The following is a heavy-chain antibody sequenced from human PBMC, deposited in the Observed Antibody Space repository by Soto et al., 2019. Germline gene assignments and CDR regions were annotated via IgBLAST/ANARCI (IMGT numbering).Heavy chain of an antibody. J-gene: IGHJ4*02. CDR1: GFTFSSYG. V-gene: IGHV3-33*01. CDR3: ARDGWYRLKYYFDY. CDR2: IWYDGSNK. D-gene: IGHD6-19*01. Sequence: GGSPRLSCAASGFTFSSYGMHWVRQAPGKGLEWVAVIWYDGSNKYYADSVKGRFTISRDNSKNTLYLQMNSLRAEDTAVYYCARDGWYRLKYYFDYWGQGTLVTVSS.